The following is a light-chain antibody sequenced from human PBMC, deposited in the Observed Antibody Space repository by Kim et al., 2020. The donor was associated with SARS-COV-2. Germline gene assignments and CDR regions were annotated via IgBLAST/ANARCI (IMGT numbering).Light chain of an antibody. CDR2: HVS. J-gene: IGLJ2*01. Sequence: QSALTQPASVSGSPGQSITISCTGTSSDVGGYNYVSWYQQHPGKAPKLMIYHVSNRPSGVSNRFSGSKSGNTASLTISGLQGEDEADYYCSSYTSSSTLGVVFGGGTQLTVL. CDR1: SSDVGGYNY. V-gene: IGLV2-14*03. CDR3: SSYTSSSTLGVV.